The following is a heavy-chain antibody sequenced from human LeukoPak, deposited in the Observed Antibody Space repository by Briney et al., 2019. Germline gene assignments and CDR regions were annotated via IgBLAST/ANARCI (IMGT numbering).Heavy chain of an antibody. Sequence: GGSLRLSCAASGFTFSSYGMHWVRQAPGKGLEWVAVISYDGSNKYYADSVKGRFTISRDNSKNTLYLQMNSLRAEDTAVYYCAKGLMVAAFFDYWGQGTLVTVSS. D-gene: IGHD2-15*01. CDR2: ISYDGSNK. V-gene: IGHV3-30*18. CDR1: GFTFSSYG. CDR3: AKGLMVAAFFDY. J-gene: IGHJ4*02.